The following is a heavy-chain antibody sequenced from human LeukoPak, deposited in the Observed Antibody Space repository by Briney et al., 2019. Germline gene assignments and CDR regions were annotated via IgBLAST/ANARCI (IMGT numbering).Heavy chain of an antibody. D-gene: IGHD3-10*01. CDR3: ARAGGVYYYGSGSYISGAFDI. Sequence: GGSLRLSCAASGFTVSSNYMSWVRQAPGKGLEWVSSISSSSSYIYYADSVKGRFTISRDNAKNSLYLQMNSLRAEDTAVYYCARAGGVYYYGSGSYISGAFDIWGQGTMVTVSS. J-gene: IGHJ3*02. V-gene: IGHV3-21*01. CDR2: ISSSSSYI. CDR1: GFTVSSNY.